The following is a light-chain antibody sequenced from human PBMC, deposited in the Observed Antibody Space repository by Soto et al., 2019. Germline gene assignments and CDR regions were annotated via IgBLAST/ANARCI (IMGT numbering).Light chain of an antibody. CDR1: QSISNW. CDR2: DAS. Sequence: DIQMTQSPSTLSASIGDRVTITCRASQSISNWLAWYQQKPGKAPKVLIFDASRLETGVPSRFSGSGSGTDFTLTINSLQPEDFSTYYCQQYHTYYTFGQGTRLDI. V-gene: IGKV1-5*01. J-gene: IGKJ2*01. CDR3: QQYHTYYT.